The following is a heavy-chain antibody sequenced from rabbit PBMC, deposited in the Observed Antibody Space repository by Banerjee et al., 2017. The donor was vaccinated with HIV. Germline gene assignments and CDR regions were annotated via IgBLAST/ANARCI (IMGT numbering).Heavy chain of an antibody. CDR1: GFDFSSCG. D-gene: IGHD6-1*01. J-gene: IGHJ4*01. CDR2: IDPVFGST. CDR3: ARDKGGYAGYGYAYL. Sequence: QEQLVESGGGLVQPGGSLKLSCKTSGFDFSSCGVSWVRQAPGKGLEWIGYIDPVFGSTYYGSWVNGRFTLSSHNAQNTLYLQLNSLTAADTATYFCARDKGGYAGYGYAYLWGPGTLVTVS. V-gene: IGHV1S47*01.